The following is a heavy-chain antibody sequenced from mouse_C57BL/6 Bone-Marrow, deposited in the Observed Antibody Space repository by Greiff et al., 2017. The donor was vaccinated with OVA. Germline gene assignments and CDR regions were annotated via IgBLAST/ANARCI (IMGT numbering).Heavy chain of an antibody. CDR2: IDPSDSET. J-gene: IGHJ2*01. Sequence: QVQLQQPGAELVRPGSSVKLSCKASGYTFTSYWMHWVKQRPIQGLEWIGNIDPSDSETHYNQKFKDKATLTVDKSSSTAYMQLRSLTVENTAVYYGESRGEHRLRRWDYFDYGGQGTTLTVSS. CDR3: ESRGEHRLRRWDYFDY. D-gene: IGHD3-2*02. V-gene: IGHV1-52*01. CDR1: GYTFTSYW.